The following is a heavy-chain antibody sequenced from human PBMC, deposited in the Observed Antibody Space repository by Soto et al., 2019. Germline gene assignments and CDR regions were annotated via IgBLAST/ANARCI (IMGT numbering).Heavy chain of an antibody. Sequence: EVQLLESGGGLVQPGGSLRLSCAASGFTFSSYAMSWVRQAPGKGLEWVSAISGNGGSTYYADSVKGRFTISRDNSKNTPFLQMNSLRAEDTAIYYCAKDRITMVRGGNWFDPWGQGTLVTVSS. CDR2: ISGNGGST. J-gene: IGHJ5*02. CDR1: GFTFSSYA. V-gene: IGHV3-23*01. D-gene: IGHD3-10*01. CDR3: AKDRITMVRGGNWFDP.